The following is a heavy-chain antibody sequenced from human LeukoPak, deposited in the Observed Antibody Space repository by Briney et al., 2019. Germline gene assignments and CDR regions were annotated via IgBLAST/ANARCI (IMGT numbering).Heavy chain of an antibody. J-gene: IGHJ3*02. CDR3: TTLMVMWSGDHYDTFDI. Sequence: GGSLRLSCAASGFSFKNAWMSWVRQAPGKGLEWVGRIKSKSDGGSADYAAPVKVRFTISRDDSKNTLYLQMNSLKVEDTAMYYCTTLMVMWSGDHYDTFDIWGQGTMVTVSS. CDR2: IKSKSDGGSA. V-gene: IGHV3-15*01. CDR1: GFSFKNAW. D-gene: IGHD3-3*01.